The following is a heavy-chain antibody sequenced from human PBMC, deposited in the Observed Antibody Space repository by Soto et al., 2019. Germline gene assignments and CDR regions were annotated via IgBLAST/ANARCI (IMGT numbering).Heavy chain of an antibody. V-gene: IGHV1-3*01. CDR1: GYTFTSYA. Sequence: ASVKVSCKASGYTFTSYAMHWVRQAPGQRLEWMGWINAGNGNTKCSQKFQDRVTITRDTSASTAYMELSSLRSEDTATYYCARMIFGRNVYYFGYWGQGTLVTVSS. CDR2: INAGNGNT. D-gene: IGHD3-3*01. CDR3: ARMIFGRNVYYFGY. J-gene: IGHJ4*02.